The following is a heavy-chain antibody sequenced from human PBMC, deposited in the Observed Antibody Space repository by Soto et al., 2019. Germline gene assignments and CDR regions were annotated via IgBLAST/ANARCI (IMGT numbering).Heavy chain of an antibody. V-gene: IGHV3-23*01. Sequence: LRLSCAASGFPCGSYDMTWVRQAPGKGLEWVSTILVDGRTFYVDSVKGRFTISRDNSRNTVYLQMNSLTAGDTALYYCAKATATGGGAFDFCGQGTMVTVSS. J-gene: IGHJ3*01. CDR1: GFPCGSYD. CDR3: AKATATGGGAFDF. D-gene: IGHD2-8*02. CDR2: ILVDGRT.